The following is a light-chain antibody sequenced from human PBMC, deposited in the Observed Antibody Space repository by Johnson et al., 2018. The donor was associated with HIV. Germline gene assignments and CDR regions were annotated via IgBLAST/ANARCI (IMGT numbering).Light chain of an antibody. Sequence: QPVLTQPPSASGTPGQRVTISCYGSSSNIGSNTVNWYQQLPGTAPKLLIYRNNQRPSGVPDRFSGSKSGTSASLAISGLQAEDEADYYCAAWDDSLNGHYVFGTGTKVTVL. J-gene: IGLJ1*01. CDR1: SSNIGSNT. CDR2: RNN. CDR3: AAWDDSLNGHYV. V-gene: IGLV1-44*01.